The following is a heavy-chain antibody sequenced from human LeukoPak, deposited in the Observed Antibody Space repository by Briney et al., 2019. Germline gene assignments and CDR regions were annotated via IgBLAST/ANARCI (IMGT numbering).Heavy chain of an antibody. V-gene: IGHV5-51*01. CDR1: GYSFTSYW. D-gene: IGHD6-19*01. Sequence: GESLKISCKGSGYSFTSYWIGWVRQRPGKGLGWMGIIYPGDSDTRYSPSFQGQVPISADKSISTAYLQWSSLKASDTAMYYCARLLNIAVAGLDYWGQGTLVTVSS. CDR2: IYPGDSDT. CDR3: ARLLNIAVAGLDY. J-gene: IGHJ4*02.